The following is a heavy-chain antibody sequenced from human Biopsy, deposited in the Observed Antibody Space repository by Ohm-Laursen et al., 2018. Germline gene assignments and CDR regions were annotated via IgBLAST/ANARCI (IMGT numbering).Heavy chain of an antibody. Sequence: SDTLSLTCALSGDSISRSYWSWIRQSPGKGLEWVGHIFDRGTTNYNPSLKSRVTMSVGTSKKQFSLRMTSVTAADTAVYYCAHGSGSYYKWDFWGRGTLVTVSS. D-gene: IGHD3-10*01. J-gene: IGHJ4*02. V-gene: IGHV4-59*08. CDR1: GDSISRSY. CDR3: AHGSGSYYKWDF. CDR2: IFDRGTT.